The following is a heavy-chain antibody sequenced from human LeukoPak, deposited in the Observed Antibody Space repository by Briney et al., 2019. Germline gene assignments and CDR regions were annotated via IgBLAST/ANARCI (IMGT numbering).Heavy chain of an antibody. CDR2: INSDGIMT. J-gene: IGHJ3*02. V-gene: IGHV3-74*01. CDR1: GFTFSRYG. D-gene: IGHD3-22*01. CDR3: ARVGSTDRPHAFDI. Sequence: GRSLRLSCAASGFTFSRYGMHWVRQAPGRGLVWVSGINSDGIMTRYAESVKGRFTISRDNAKDTLYLRMNSLRVEDTAVYYCARVGSTDRPHAFDIWGQGTTVTVSS.